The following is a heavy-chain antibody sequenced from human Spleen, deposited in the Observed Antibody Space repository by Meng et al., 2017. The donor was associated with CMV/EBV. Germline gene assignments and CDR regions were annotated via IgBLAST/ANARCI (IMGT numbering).Heavy chain of an antibody. CDR1: GYTFIGYY. CDR2: INPNSGGT. CDR3: ARGTTSGWYRFGY. J-gene: IGHJ4*02. D-gene: IGHD6-19*01. V-gene: IGHV1-2*02. Sequence: ASVKVSCKASGYTFIGYYMHWVRQAPGQGLEWMGCINPNSGGTDYAQKFQGRFTMTRDTSISTLYMELSRLTSDDTAVYYCARGTTSGWYRFGYWGQGTLVTVSS.